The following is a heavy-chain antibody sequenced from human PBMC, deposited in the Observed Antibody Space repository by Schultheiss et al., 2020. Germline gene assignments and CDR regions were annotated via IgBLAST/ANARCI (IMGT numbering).Heavy chain of an antibody. CDR1: GYTFTSYD. D-gene: IGHD1-1*01. CDR2: MNPNSGNT. Sequence: ASVKVSCKASGYTFTSYDINWVRQATGQGLEWMGWMNPNSGNTGYAQKLQGRVTMTTDTSTSTAYMELNSLRAEDTAVYYCARDPRKNGYYYYGMDVWGQGTTVTVAS. CDR3: ARDPRKNGYYYYGMDV. J-gene: IGHJ6*02. V-gene: IGHV1-8*01.